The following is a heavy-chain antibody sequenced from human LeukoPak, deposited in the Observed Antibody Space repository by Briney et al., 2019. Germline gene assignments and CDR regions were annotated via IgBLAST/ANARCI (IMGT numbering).Heavy chain of an antibody. CDR1: GFTVSSNY. Sequence: GGSLRLSCAASGFTVSSNYMSWVRQAPGKGLEWVSLIYGGGSTYYADSVKGRFSISRDNSKNALYLQMSSLRVEDTAVHYCARIAGGGTVITHWGQGTLVTVSS. D-gene: IGHD4-23*01. CDR3: ARIAGGGTVITH. J-gene: IGHJ4*02. CDR2: IYGGGST. V-gene: IGHV3-53*01.